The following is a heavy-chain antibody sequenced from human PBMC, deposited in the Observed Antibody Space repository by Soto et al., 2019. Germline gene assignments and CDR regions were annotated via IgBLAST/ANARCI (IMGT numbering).Heavy chain of an antibody. CDR2: INAGNGNT. Sequence: QVQLVQSGAEVKKPGASVKVSCKASGYTFTSYAMHWVRQAPGQRLEWMGWINAGNGNTKYSQKFQGRVTITRDTSASTAYMELSSLRSEDTAVYYCARDIHRIRLMTTVTNGDAFDIWGQGTMVTVSS. J-gene: IGHJ3*02. V-gene: IGHV1-3*01. CDR3: ARDIHRIRLMTTVTNGDAFDI. CDR1: GYTFTSYA. D-gene: IGHD4-17*01.